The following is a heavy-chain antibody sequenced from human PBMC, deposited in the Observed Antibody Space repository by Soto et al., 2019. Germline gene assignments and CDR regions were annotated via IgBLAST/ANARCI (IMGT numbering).Heavy chain of an antibody. CDR1: GFTFSSYG. Sequence: GGSLRLSCAASGFTFSSYGMHWVRQAPGKGLEWVAVIWYDGSNKYYADSVKGRFTISRDNSKNTLYLQMNSLRAEDTAVYYCARCGAAATTSPPYYYYGMDVWGQGTTVTV. CDR2: IWYDGSNK. J-gene: IGHJ6*02. D-gene: IGHD6-13*01. V-gene: IGHV3-33*01. CDR3: ARCGAAATTSPPYYYYGMDV.